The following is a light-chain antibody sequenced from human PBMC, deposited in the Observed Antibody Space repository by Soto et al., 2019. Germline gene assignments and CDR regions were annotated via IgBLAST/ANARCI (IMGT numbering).Light chain of an antibody. CDR1: QSISSY. V-gene: IGKV1-39*01. Sequence: DIQMTQSPSSLSASVGDRVTITCRASQSISSYLNWYQQKPGKAPKLLIYAASSLQSGVPSRFSGSGSVTDFTLTISSLQPEDFATYYCQQSYSSLYTFGQGTMLEIK. J-gene: IGKJ2*01. CDR2: AAS. CDR3: QQSYSSLYT.